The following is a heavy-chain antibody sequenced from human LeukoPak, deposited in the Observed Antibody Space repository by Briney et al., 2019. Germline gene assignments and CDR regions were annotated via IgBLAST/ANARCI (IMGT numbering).Heavy chain of an antibody. V-gene: IGHV3-23*01. D-gene: IGHD6-6*01. CDR2: ISGSGSST. CDR3: AKDRGSSSSDWYFDL. J-gene: IGHJ2*01. CDR1: GFTFSGYA. Sequence: PVGSLRLSCAASGFTFSGYAMNWVRQAPGKGLEWVSVISGSGSSTYYADSVEGRFTISRDNSMNTLYLQMNSLRAEDTAVYYCAKDRGSSSSDWYFDLWGRGTVVTVSS.